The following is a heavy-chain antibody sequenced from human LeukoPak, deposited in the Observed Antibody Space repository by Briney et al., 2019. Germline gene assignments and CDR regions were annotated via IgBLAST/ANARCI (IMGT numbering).Heavy chain of an antibody. CDR3: ARKGTLRRDAFDI. V-gene: IGHV4-59*01. J-gene: IGHJ3*02. Sequence: PSETLSLTCTVSNFSITSNYYWVWIRQPPGKGLGWIGYIYYSGSTNYNPSLKSRVTISVDTSKNQFSLKLSSVTAADTAVYYCARKGTLRRDAFDIWGQGTMVTVSS. CDR1: NFSITSNYY. CDR2: IYYSGST. D-gene: IGHD3-10*01.